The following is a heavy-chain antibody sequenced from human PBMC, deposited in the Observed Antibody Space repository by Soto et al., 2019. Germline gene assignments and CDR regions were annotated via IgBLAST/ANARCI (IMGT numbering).Heavy chain of an antibody. J-gene: IGHJ6*02. CDR3: ARCGLDYGMDV. CDR1: GGSISSYY. CDR2: FYPTGKT. V-gene: IGHV4-4*07. D-gene: IGHD3-16*01. Sequence: QVQLQESGPGLVKPSETLSLTCTVSGGSISSYYWCWTRQPAGQGLEWIGRFYPTGKTNYTPSLQRRLTMSADTSRNQFSLNLTSVTAADPAVYYCARCGLDYGMDVWGQGTTVTVSS.